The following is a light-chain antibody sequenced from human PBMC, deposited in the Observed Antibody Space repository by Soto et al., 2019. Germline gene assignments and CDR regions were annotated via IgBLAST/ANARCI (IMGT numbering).Light chain of an antibody. CDR3: QQYDILPIT. CDR2: DAS. Sequence: DIQMTQSPSSLSASVGDRVTITCQATQDINIYLNWYQQKPGKAPNLLIYDASNLEIGVPSRFSGSGSGTHFTFTSSSLQTEDIGTYYCQQYDILPITFGRGTRLETK. CDR1: QDINIY. V-gene: IGKV1-33*01. J-gene: IGKJ5*01.